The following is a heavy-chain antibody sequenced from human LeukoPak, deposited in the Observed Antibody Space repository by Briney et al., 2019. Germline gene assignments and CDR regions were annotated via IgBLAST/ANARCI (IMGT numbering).Heavy chain of an antibody. Sequence: ASVKVSCKASGYTFTGYYMHWVRQAPGQGLEWMGWINPNSGGTNYAQKFQGRVTMTRDTSISTAYMELSRLRSDDTAVYYCASRDLYSNYGYFQHWGQGTLVTVSS. CDR1: GYTFTGYY. J-gene: IGHJ1*01. CDR3: ASRDLYSNYGYFQH. CDR2: INPNSGGT. D-gene: IGHD4-11*01. V-gene: IGHV1-2*02.